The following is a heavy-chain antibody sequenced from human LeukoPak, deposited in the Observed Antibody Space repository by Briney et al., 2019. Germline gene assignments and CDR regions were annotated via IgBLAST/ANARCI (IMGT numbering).Heavy chain of an antibody. D-gene: IGHD3-9*01. Sequence: GGSLRLSCAAPGFTFSSYSMNWVRQAPGKGLEWVSSISSSSSYIYYADSVKGRFTISRDNAKNSLYLQMNSLRAEDTAVYYCARTYDVLTGPFDYWGQGTLVIVSS. CDR2: ISSSSSYI. CDR1: GFTFSSYS. V-gene: IGHV3-21*01. CDR3: ARTYDVLTGPFDY. J-gene: IGHJ4*02.